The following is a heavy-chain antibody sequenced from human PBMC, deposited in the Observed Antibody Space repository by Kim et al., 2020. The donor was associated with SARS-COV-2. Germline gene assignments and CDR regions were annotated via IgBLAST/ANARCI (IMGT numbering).Heavy chain of an antibody. J-gene: IGHJ6*02. CDR1: GDRVSSNSAA. CDR2: TYYRSKWYN. CDR3: ARARTGYSYGSYYYYYGMDV. V-gene: IGHV6-1*01. D-gene: IGHD5-18*01. Sequence: SQTLSLTCAISGDRVSSNSAAWNWIRQSPLRGLEWLGRTYYRSKWYNDYAVSVKSRITINPDTSKNQFSLQLNSVTPEDTAVYYCARARTGYSYGSYYYYYGMDVWGQGTTVTVSS.